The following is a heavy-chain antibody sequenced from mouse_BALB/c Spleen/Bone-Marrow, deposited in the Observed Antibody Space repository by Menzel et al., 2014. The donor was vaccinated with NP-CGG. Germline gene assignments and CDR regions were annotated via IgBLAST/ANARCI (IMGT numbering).Heavy chain of an antibody. D-gene: IGHD1-1*01. CDR2: IRLKSNDYAT. V-gene: IGHV6-6*02. CDR3: TRRTTGGGWFPS. Sequence: EVKLMESGGGLVQPGGSMKLSCAASGFTFSDHWMNWVRQSPERGLEWVAEIRLKSNDYATHYAESVKGRFTISRDDSKSSVYLQMNNLRDEDTGIYFCTRRTTGGGWFPSCGQGTLVTVSA. CDR1: GFTFSDHW. J-gene: IGHJ3*01.